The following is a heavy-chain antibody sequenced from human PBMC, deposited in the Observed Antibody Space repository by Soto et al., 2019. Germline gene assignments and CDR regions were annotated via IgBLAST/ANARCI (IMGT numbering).Heavy chain of an antibody. Sequence: SETLSLTCTVSGGSISSSSYYWGWIRQPPGKGLEWIGSIYYSGSTYYNPSLKSRVTISVDTSKNQFSLKLSSVTAADTAVYYCARFLLVVADTRDAFYFWGRGSLVIVSS. CDR3: ARFLLVVADTRDAFYF. CDR1: GGSISSSSYY. CDR2: IYYSGST. V-gene: IGHV4-39*01. J-gene: IGHJ3*01. D-gene: IGHD2-15*01.